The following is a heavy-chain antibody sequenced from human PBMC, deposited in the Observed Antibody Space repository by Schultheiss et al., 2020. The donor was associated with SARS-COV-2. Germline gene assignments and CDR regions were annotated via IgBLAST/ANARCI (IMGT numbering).Heavy chain of an antibody. D-gene: IGHD1-26*01. CDR2: IWYDGSNK. V-gene: IGHV3-30*02. J-gene: IGHJ4*02. CDR3: AKDAGGDYFDH. Sequence: GGSLRLSCAASGFTFSSYAMHWVRQAPGKGLEWVAVIWYDGSNKYYADSVKGRFTISRDNSKNTLYLQMNSLRAEDTTVYYCAKDAGGDYFDHWGQGTLVTVSS. CDR1: GFTFSSYA.